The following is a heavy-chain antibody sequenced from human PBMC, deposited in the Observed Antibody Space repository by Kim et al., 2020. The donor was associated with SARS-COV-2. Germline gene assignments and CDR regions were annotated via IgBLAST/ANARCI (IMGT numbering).Heavy chain of an antibody. D-gene: IGHD1-7*01. V-gene: IGHV3-64D*06. CDR3: VKDGGNYNFGS. CDR1: GFTFSSYT. Sequence: GGSLRLSCSASGFTFSSYTMHWVRQAPGKGLKFVSAIGTRVSDDDTYYAESVRGRFTVSRDDSKYTLYLQMSSLRIEDTAVYYCVKDGGNYNFGSWGQGTLVTVSS. CDR2: IGTRVSDDDT. J-gene: IGHJ4*02.